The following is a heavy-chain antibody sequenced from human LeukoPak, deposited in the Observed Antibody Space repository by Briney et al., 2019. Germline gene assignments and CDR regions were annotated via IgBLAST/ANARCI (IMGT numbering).Heavy chain of an antibody. CDR1: GASISSYY. CDR3: ARRYIDDWCFDS. CDR2: IYHSGSSGTT. J-gene: IGHJ4*02. Sequence: PSETLSLTCTVSGASISSYYWSWLRQPPGKGLEWIGTIYHSGSSGTTYYNPSLKSRVTISVDTSKNDFSLELTSVTAADTALYYCARRYIDDWCFDSWGQGTLVTVSS. D-gene: IGHD3-9*01. V-gene: IGHV4-39*02.